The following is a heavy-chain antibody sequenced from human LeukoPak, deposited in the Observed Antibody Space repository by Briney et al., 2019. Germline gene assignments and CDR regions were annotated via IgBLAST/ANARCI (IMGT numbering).Heavy chain of an antibody. Sequence: PGWSLRLSCAASEFTVSSNYMNWVRQAPGKGLEWVSVIYSGGSPYYADSVKGRFTISRDNSKNTLYLQMNSLRAEDTAVYYCAGGARRQQPFDYWGQGTLVTVSS. CDR2: IYSGGSP. V-gene: IGHV3-66*01. CDR1: EFTVSSNY. CDR3: AGGARRQQPFDY. D-gene: IGHD6-13*01. J-gene: IGHJ4*02.